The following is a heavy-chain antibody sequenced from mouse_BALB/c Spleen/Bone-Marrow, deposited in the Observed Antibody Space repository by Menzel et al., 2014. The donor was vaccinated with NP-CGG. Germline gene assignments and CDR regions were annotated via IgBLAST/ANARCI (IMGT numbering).Heavy chain of an antibody. V-gene: IGHV2-9*02. CDR3: ARDGYYVVMDH. J-gene: IGHJ4*01. Sequence: QVQLKESGPGLVAPSQSLSITCTVSGFSLTNYGVHWVRQPPGKGLEWLGVIWAGGSTNYNSALMSRLSITKDNSKNQVFLKMNSLQTADTAMYYCARDGYYVVMDHWGQGTSVTVSS. CDR1: GFSLTNYG. CDR2: IWAGGST. D-gene: IGHD2-3*01.